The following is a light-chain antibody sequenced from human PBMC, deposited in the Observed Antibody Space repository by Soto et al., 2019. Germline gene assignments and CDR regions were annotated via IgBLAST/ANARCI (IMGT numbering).Light chain of an antibody. CDR1: SSDVGGYNY. CDR3: SPYTSSSPRLV. CDR2: DVN. V-gene: IGLV2-14*03. Sequence: QSALTQPASVSGSPGQSITISCTGTSSDVGGYNYVSWYQHHPYKAPKLMIFDVNNRPSGISSRFSGSKSGNTASLTISGLQAEDEAAYYCSPYTSSSPRLVFGGGTKLTVL. J-gene: IGLJ3*02.